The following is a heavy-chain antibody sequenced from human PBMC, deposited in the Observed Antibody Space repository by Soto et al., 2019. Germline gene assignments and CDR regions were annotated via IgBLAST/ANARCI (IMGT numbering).Heavy chain of an antibody. Sequence: SETLCLTCTVSGGSVISCSYYWSWIRQPPGKGLEWIGYIYYSGSTNYNPSLKSRVTISVDTSKNQFSLKLSSVTAADTAVYYCARTSSRAGKVVTATTFDYWGQGTLVTAPQ. CDR2: IYYSGST. D-gene: IGHD2-21*02. CDR3: ARTSSRAGKVVTATTFDY. CDR1: GGSVISCSYY. J-gene: IGHJ4*02. V-gene: IGHV4-61*01.